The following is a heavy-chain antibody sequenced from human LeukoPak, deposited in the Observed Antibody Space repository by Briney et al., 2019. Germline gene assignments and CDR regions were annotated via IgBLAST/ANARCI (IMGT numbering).Heavy chain of an antibody. CDR3: AKGAKRLGYCSGGTCYSNYDYYYMDV. CDR2: ISGSGGST. Sequence: GGSLRPSCAASGFTFSSYGMSWVRQAPGKGLEWVSAISGSGGSTYYADSVKGRFTISRDNSKNTLYLQMNSLRAEDTAVYYCAKGAKRLGYCSGGTCYSNYDYYYMDVWGKGTTVTISS. V-gene: IGHV3-23*01. J-gene: IGHJ6*03. D-gene: IGHD2-15*01. CDR1: GFTFSSYG.